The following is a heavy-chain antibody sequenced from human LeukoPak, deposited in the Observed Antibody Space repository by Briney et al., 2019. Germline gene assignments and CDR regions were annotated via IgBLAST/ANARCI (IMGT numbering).Heavy chain of an antibody. CDR2: IYYSGST. CDR1: GGSISSYY. CDR3: ARDLGYCSGGSCYDAFNI. V-gene: IGHV4-59*01. Sequence: SETLSLTCTVSGGSISSYYWSWIRQPPGKGLEWIGYIYYSGSTNYNPSLKSRVTISVDTSKNQFSLKLSSVAAADTAVYYCARDLGYCSGGSCYDAFNIWGQGTMVTVSS. J-gene: IGHJ3*02. D-gene: IGHD2-15*01.